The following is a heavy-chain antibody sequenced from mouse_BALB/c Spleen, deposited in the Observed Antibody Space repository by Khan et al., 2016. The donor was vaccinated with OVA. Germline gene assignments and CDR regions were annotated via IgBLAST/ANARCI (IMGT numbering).Heavy chain of an antibody. D-gene: IGHD2-2*01. CDR2: ISSCSSTI. Sequence: EVQLLESGGGLVQPGESRNLSCAASGFTFSGFGMHWGRQAPEEDLEWVAYISSCSSTISYEHTLKGRFTISRDNPKNTLFLQVTRLRSEDTAMYFCARTGYEYFDYWGQGTTLTVSS. V-gene: IGHV5-17*02. CDR3: ARTGYEYFDY. CDR1: GFTFSGFG. J-gene: IGHJ2*01.